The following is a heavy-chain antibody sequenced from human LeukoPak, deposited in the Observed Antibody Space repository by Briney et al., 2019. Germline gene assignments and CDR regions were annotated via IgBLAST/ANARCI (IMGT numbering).Heavy chain of an antibody. CDR2: IYHSGST. CDR3: AGGPNFDWYKPHYYYYGMDV. V-gene: IGHV4-4*02. D-gene: IGHD3-9*01. J-gene: IGHJ6*02. CDR1: GGSISSSNW. Sequence: PSGTLSLTCAVSGGSISSSNWWSWVRQPPGKGLEWIGEIYHSGSTNYNPSLKSRVTISVDKSKNQFSLKLSSVTAADTAVYYCAGGPNFDWYKPHYYYYGMDVWGQGTTVTVSS.